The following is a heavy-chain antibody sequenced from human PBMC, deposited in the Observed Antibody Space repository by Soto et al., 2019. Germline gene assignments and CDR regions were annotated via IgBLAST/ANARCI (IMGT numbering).Heavy chain of an antibody. D-gene: IGHD1-26*01. V-gene: IGHV3-30*18. CDR3: AKAGREGAYFDY. CDR1: GFTFSSYG. CDR2: ISYDGSNK. J-gene: IGHJ4*02. Sequence: GGSLRLSCAASGFTFSSYGMHWVRQAPGKGLEWVAAISYDGSNKYYADSVKGRFTISRDNSKNTLYLQMNSLRAEDTAVYYCAKAGREGAYFDYWGQGTLVTVSS.